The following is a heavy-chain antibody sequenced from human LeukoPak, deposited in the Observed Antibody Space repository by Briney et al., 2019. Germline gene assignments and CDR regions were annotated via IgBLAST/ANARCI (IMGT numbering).Heavy chain of an antibody. CDR2: ITGSGGNT. CDR3: TTGVGVVITTPSNFDY. D-gene: IGHD3-22*01. V-gene: IGHV3-23*01. Sequence: GGSLRLSCAASGFTFSNYAMSWVRQAPGKGLEWVSAITGSGGNTYYADSVKGRFTISRDNSKNTLYLQMNSLRDEDTAVYYCTTGVGVVITTPSNFDYWGQGTLVTVSS. J-gene: IGHJ4*02. CDR1: GFTFSNYA.